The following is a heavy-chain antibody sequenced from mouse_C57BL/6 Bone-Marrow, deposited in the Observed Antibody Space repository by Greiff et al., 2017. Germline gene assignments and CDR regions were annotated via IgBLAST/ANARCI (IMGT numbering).Heavy chain of an antibody. J-gene: IGHJ3*01. CDR3: ARMAVYYEEVFAY. CDR1: GFSLSTYGMG. CDR2: IWWDDDK. D-gene: IGHD1-1*01. V-gene: IGHV8-8*01. Sequence: QVTLKESGPGILQPSQTLRLTCSFSGFSLSTYGMGVGWIRQPSGKGLEWLAHIWWDDDKYYNPALKSRLTISKDTSKNQVFLEFANVNPADTATYYCARMAVYYEEVFAYWGQGTLVTVSA.